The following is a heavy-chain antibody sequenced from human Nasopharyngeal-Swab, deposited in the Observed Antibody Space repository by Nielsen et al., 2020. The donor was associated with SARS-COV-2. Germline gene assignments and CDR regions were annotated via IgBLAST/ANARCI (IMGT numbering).Heavy chain of an antibody. D-gene: IGHD5-12*01. Sequence: SVKVSCKASGGTFSSYAISWVRQAPGQGLEWMGGIIPIFGTANYAQKFQGRVTITADKSTSTAYMELSSLRSEDTAVYYCAREQSIRGYSGHDPYYMDVWGKGTTVTVSS. J-gene: IGHJ6*03. CDR2: IIPIFGTA. CDR3: AREQSIRGYSGHDPYYMDV. CDR1: GGTFSSYA. V-gene: IGHV1-69*06.